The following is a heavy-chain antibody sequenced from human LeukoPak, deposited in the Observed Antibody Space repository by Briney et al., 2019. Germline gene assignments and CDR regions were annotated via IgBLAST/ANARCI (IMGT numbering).Heavy chain of an antibody. V-gene: IGHV1-18*01. Sequence: ASVKVSCKASGYTFTSYGISWVRQAPGQGLEWMGWISAYNGNTNYAQKLQGRVTMTTDTSTSTAYMELRSLRSDDTAVYYCARVELIVVVTAYTHWGQGTLVTVSS. CDR2: ISAYNGNT. CDR3: ARVELIVVVTAYTH. CDR1: GYTFTSYG. J-gene: IGHJ4*02. D-gene: IGHD2-21*02.